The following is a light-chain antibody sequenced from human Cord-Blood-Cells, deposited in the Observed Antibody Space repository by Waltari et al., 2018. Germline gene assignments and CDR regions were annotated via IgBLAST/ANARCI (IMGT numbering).Light chain of an antibody. CDR3: SSYTSSSTLV. CDR2: GVR. Sequence: QSALTQPASVSGSPGQSITISCTGTSSDVGGYNYVSWYQQHPGKAPQHMIYGVRNRPSGVSNRFSGSKSGNTASLTISGLQAEDEADYYCSSYTSSSTLVFGGGTKLTVL. V-gene: IGLV2-14*03. CDR1: SSDVGGYNY. J-gene: IGLJ3*02.